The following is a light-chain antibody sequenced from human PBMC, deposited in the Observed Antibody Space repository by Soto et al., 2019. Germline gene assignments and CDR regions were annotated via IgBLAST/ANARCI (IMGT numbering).Light chain of an antibody. CDR3: QNYDGSPRT. CDR2: DVF. J-gene: IGKJ2*01. CDR1: QSVSSF. Sequence: IVLTQSPATLSLSPGERATLSCRASQSVSSFLAWYQQKPGQAPRLLIYDVFNRAPGIPGRFSGSGSGTDFTLTISGLEPEDSAVYYCQNYDGSPRTFGLGTKVDIK. V-gene: IGKV3-11*01.